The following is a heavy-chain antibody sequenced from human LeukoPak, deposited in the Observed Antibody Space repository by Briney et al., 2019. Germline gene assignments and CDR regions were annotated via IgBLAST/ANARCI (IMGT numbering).Heavy chain of an antibody. CDR3: ASWKSLAFDY. Sequence: GGSLRLSCAASGVTFSSDGMHWGRQAPGKGLEWGAVISYDGSNKYYADSVKGRFTISRDNSKNSLYLQMNSLRAEDTAVYYCASWKSLAFDYWGQGTLVTVSS. V-gene: IGHV3-30*03. J-gene: IGHJ4*02. D-gene: IGHD1-1*01. CDR2: ISYDGSNK. CDR1: GVTFSSDG.